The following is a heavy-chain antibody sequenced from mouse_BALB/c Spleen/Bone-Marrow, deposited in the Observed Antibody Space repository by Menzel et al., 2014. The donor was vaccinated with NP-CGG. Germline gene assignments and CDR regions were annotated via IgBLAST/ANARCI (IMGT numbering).Heavy chain of an antibody. CDR1: GYTFTSYW. V-gene: IGHV1S41*01. D-gene: IGHD1-1*01. CDR2: IAPGSGST. CDR3: ARSYYGRAMDY. J-gene: IGHJ4*01. Sequence: DLVKPGASVKLSCKASGYTFTSYWINWIKQRPGQGLEWIGRIAPGSGSTYYDEMFKGKATLTVDISPSTAYIQLSSLSSEDSAVYFCARSYYGRAMDYWGQGTSVTVSS.